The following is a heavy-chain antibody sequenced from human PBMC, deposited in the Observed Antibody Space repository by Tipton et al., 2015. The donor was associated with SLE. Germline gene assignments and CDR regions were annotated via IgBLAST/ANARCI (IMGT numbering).Heavy chain of an antibody. J-gene: IGHJ4*02. V-gene: IGHV4-39*07. CDR1: GDSISSSGYY. CDR3: ARLTWSNGPFEY. CDR2: IYDNGNT. Sequence: TLSLTCTVSGDSISSSGYYWVWIRQSPGKGLEWVGSIYDNGNTYYNPSLKSRVTISVDTSKNQFSLQLISATAADTALYYCARLTWSNGPFEYWGQGTPVTVSS. D-gene: IGHD1-26*01.